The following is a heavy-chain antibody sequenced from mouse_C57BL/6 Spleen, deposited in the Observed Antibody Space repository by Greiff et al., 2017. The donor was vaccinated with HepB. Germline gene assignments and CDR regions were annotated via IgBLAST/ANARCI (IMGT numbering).Heavy chain of an antibody. V-gene: IGHV1-82*01. J-gene: IGHJ2*01. CDR3: ARWGAYYSNYGY. Sequence: QVQLQQSGPELVKPGASVKISCKASGYAFSSSWMNWVKQRPGKGLEWTGRIYPGDGDTNYNGKFKGKATLTADKSSSTAYMQLSSLTSEDSAVYFCARWGAYYSNYGYWGQGTTLTVSS. CDR2: IYPGDGDT. CDR1: GYAFSSSW. D-gene: IGHD2-5*01.